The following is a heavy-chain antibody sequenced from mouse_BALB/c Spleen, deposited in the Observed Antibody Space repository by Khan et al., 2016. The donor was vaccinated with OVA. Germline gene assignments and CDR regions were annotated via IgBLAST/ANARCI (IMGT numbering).Heavy chain of an antibody. V-gene: IGHV14-1*02. CDR3: ARDGYSPCFGY. D-gene: IGHD2-3*01. CDR2: IDPENGNN. Sequence: VQLQQSGAELVRPGALVKLSCKASGFNIKDYYMHWVKQRPEQGLVWIGRIDPENGNNIYDANFQGQASITSDTSSNTAYLQLSSLKSEDTAVYYCARDGYSPCFGYWGQGTLVTVSA. CDR1: GFNIKDYY. J-gene: IGHJ3*01.